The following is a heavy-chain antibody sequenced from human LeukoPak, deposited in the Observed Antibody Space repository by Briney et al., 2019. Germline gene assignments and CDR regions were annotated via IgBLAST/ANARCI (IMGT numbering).Heavy chain of an antibody. J-gene: IGHJ1*01. V-gene: IGHV3-7*01. CDR1: GFTFSSYW. D-gene: IGHD6-13*01. CDR2: INQDGSEK. CDR3: ARESTAGYNSSWYGFRN. Sequence: PGGSPRLSCAASGFTFSSYWMSWVRQAPGKGLEWVANINQDGSEKYYVDSVKGRFTISRDNAKNSLFLQMGSLRVEDTAVYYCARESTAGYNSSWYGFRNWGQGTLVSVSS.